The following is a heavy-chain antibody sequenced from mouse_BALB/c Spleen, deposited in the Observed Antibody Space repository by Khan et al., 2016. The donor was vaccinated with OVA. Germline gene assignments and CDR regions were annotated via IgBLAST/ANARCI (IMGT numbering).Heavy chain of an antibody. D-gene: IGHD2-4*01. CDR3: ARSYDYDVGGFAY. Sequence: QMQLEESGPGLVAPSQSLSITCTVSGFSLSNYGIHWVRQPPGKGLEWLGVIWTGGITNYNSALMSRLIISEDNSKSQVFLKMNRLQTDDTAIYYCARSYDYDVGGFAYWGQGTLVTVSA. J-gene: IGHJ3*01. CDR2: IWTGGIT. CDR1: GFSLSNYG. V-gene: IGHV2-9*02.